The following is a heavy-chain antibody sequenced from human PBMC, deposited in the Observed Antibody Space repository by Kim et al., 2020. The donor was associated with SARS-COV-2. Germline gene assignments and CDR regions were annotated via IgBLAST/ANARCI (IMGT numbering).Heavy chain of an antibody. CDR2: ISSSSSYT. V-gene: IGHV3-11*05. Sequence: GGSLRLSCAASGFTFSDYYMSWIRQAPGKGLEWVSYISSSSSYTNYSDAVKGRVTISRDNAKNSVYLQMNSLRAEDTAVYYCARDEEGSSSWCVYFEHWGQGTMVTVSS. D-gene: IGHD6-13*01. CDR1: GFTFSDYY. J-gene: IGHJ1*01. CDR3: ARDEEGSSSWCVYFEH.